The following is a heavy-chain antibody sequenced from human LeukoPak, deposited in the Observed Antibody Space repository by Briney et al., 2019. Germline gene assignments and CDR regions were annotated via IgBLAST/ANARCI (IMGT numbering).Heavy chain of an antibody. CDR1: GHSIRTGYY. Sequence: SETLSLTCSVSGHSIRTGYYWNWIRQSPGKGLEWIGYIYYSESTYYNPSLRSRVTISIDRSKDQFSLKMTSVTAADTATYFCARERAAYCTGDCHSFDYWGQGILVTVSS. CDR2: IYYSEST. J-gene: IGHJ4*02. D-gene: IGHD2-21*02. CDR3: ARERAAYCTGDCHSFDY. V-gene: IGHV4-30-4*01.